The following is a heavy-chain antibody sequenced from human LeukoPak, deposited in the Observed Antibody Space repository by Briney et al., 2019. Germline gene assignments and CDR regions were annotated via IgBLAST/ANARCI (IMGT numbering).Heavy chain of an antibody. CDR2: LSAYKGNT. CDR3: ARDRVFVDTAIVSPVQYFDY. CDR1: GYTLASDV. J-gene: IGHJ4*02. V-gene: IGHV1-18*01. Sequence: ASVKVSFKASGYTLASDVISWVRQAPGQGLEWMGWLSAYKGNTNYAQKLQGRVTMTPATSTSTAYMELRSLRADDTAVYYCARDRVFVDTAIVSPVQYFDYWGQGTLVTVSS. D-gene: IGHD5-18*01.